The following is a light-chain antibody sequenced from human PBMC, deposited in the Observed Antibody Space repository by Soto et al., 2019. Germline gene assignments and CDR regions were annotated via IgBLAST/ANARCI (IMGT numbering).Light chain of an antibody. V-gene: IGKV4-1*01. CDR2: WAS. CDR1: QSVLYSSNNKNY. J-gene: IGKJ2*01. Sequence: DIVMTQSPDSLAVSLGERATINCKSSQSVLYSSNNKNYLAWYQQKPGQPPKLLIYWASTRESGVPDRFSGSGSGTDFTLTISSLQAEDVAVYYCQQYYSTPGTFGQGPSWRSN. CDR3: QQYYSTPGT.